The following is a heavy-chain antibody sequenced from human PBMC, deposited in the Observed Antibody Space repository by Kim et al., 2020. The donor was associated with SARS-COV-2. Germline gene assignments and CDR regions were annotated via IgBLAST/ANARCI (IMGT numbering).Heavy chain of an antibody. CDR1: GGSFSGYY. CDR2: INHSGST. Sequence: SETLSLTCAVYGGSFSGYYWSWIRQPPGKGLEWIGEINHSGSTNYNPSLKSRVTISVDTSKNQFSLKLSSVTAADTAVYYCARSGPDYGSGSCCFDPWGQGILVTVSS. J-gene: IGHJ5*02. CDR3: ARSGPDYGSGSCCFDP. D-gene: IGHD3-10*01. V-gene: IGHV4-34*01.